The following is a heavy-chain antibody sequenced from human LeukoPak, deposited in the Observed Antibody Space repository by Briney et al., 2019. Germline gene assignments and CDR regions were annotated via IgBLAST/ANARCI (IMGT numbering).Heavy chain of an antibody. Sequence: GGSLRLSCVASGFTVGNSFMTWVRQAPGKGLEWVSVIFADGTTYYTDSVKGRFTISRDNSENTLYLQLNSLRAEDTAVYCCAKTGGPWDWGQGTLVTVSS. V-gene: IGHV3-53*01. CDR2: IFADGTT. J-gene: IGHJ4*02. D-gene: IGHD7-27*01. CDR1: GFTVGNSF. CDR3: AKTGGPWD.